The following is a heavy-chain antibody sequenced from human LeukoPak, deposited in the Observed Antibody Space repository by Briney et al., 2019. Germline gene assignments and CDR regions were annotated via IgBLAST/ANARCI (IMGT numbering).Heavy chain of an antibody. D-gene: IGHD5-12*01. J-gene: IGHJ5*02. CDR2: MNPNSGNT. Sequence: ASVKVSCKASGYTFTSYDINWVRQATGQGPEWMGWMNPNSGNTGYAPNFQGRVTMTRDTSMSTAYMELSSLRSEDTAVYYCTRGLVARFDPWGQGTLVTVSS. V-gene: IGHV1-8*01. CDR3: TRGLVARFDP. CDR1: GYTFTSYD.